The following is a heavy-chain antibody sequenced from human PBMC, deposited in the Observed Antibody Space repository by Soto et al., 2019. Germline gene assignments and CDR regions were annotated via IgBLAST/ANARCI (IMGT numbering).Heavy chain of an antibody. CDR1: GGSGSSGSYY. V-gene: IGHV4-61*01. CDR3: AREVVAATPVFYYYYGMDV. CDR2: IYYSGST. Sequence: PAETLSLTCTVSGGSGSSGSYYWSWIRQPPGKGLEWIGYIYYSGSTNYNPSPNSRATISVDTSKTQFSLKLRSVTAADTAVYYCAREVVAATPVFYYYYGMDVWGQGTTVTVSS. D-gene: IGHD2-15*01. J-gene: IGHJ6*02.